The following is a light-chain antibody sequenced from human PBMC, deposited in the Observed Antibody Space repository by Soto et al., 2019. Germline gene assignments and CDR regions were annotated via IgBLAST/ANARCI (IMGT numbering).Light chain of an antibody. CDR1: SSKIGNNY. CDR2: RND. V-gene: IGLV1-47*01. CDR3: AAWDDSLSPAYV. Sequence: QSALTQPPSASGTPGQRVTISRSGSSSKIGNNYVYWYQQLPGTAPKLLIYRNDQRPSGVPDRISGSKSGTSASLAISGLRSEDEADYYCAAWDDSLSPAYVFATGTKVTVL. J-gene: IGLJ1*01.